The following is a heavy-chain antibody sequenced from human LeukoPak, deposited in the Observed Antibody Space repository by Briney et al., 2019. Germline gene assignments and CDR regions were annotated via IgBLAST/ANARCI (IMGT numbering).Heavy chain of an antibody. J-gene: IGHJ4*02. CDR1: GYSISSGYY. D-gene: IGHD3-22*01. Sequence: PSETLSLTCTVSGYSISSGYYWGWIRQPPGKGLEWIGYIYYSGSTTYNPSLKSRVTISVDTSKDQFSLRLSSVTAADTAVYYCAREGDSSGYYYFDPWGQGTLVTVSS. V-gene: IGHV4-61*01. CDR2: IYYSGST. CDR3: AREGDSSGYYYFDP.